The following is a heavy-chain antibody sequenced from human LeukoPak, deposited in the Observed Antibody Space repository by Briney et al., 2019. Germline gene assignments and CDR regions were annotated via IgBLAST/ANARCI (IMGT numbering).Heavy chain of an antibody. V-gene: IGHV3-23*01. CDR3: AKAWFGELYNWFDP. CDR1: GFTFSSYA. J-gene: IGHJ5*02. CDR2: ISGSGGNT. Sequence: GGSLRLSCAASGFTFSSYAMSWVRQAPGKGLEWVSAISGSGGNTYYADSVKGRFTISRDNSKNTLYLQMNSLRAEDTAVYYCAKAWFGELYNWFDPWGQGTLVTVSS. D-gene: IGHD3-10*01.